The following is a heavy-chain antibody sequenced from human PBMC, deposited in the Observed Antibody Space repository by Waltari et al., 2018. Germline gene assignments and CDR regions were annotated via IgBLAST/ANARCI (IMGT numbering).Heavy chain of an antibody. V-gene: IGHV1-3*01. J-gene: IGHJ5*02. D-gene: IGHD6-19*01. CDR1: GYTFTSYA. Sequence: QVQLVQSGAEVKKPGASVKVSCKASGYTFTSYAMHWVRQAPGQRLEWMGWINAGNGNTKYSQKFQGRVTITRDTSASTAYMELSSLRSEDTAVYYCARGLSPLGIAVAGTLRFAGWFDPWGQGTLVTVSS. CDR2: INAGNGNT. CDR3: ARGLSPLGIAVAGTLRFAGWFDP.